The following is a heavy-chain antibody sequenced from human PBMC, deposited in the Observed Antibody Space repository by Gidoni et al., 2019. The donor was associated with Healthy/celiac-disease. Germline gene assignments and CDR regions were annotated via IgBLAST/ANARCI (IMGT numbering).Heavy chain of an antibody. D-gene: IGHD3-10*01. V-gene: IGHV3-21*01. CDR2: ISSSSSYI. CDR3: ARVGQTGSPIGAFDI. Sequence: EVQLVESGGGLVKPGGSRSLSCAASGFTFSSYSMNWVRQAPGKGLEWVSSISSSSSYIYYADSVKGRFTISRDNAKNSLYLQMNSLRAEDTAVYYCARVGQTGSPIGAFDIWGQGTMVTVSS. CDR1: GFTFSSYS. J-gene: IGHJ3*02.